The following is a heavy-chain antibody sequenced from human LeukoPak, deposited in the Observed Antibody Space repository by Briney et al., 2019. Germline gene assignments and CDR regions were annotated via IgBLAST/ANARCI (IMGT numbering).Heavy chain of an antibody. CDR3: VRGPHIAATSY. V-gene: IGHV3-7*03. J-gene: IGHJ4*02. Sequence: GGSLRLSCVASGFTFSTFAMTWVRQAPGKGLEWVANIKQDGSEKQYVDSVKGRFAISRDNAKKSLYLQINTLRAEDTAVYYCVRGPHIAATSYWGQGTLVTVSS. D-gene: IGHD6-25*01. CDR1: GFTFSTFA. CDR2: IKQDGSEK.